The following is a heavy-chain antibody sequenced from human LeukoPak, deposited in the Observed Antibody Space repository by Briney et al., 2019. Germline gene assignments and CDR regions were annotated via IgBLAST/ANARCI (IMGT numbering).Heavy chain of an antibody. D-gene: IGHD2/OR15-2a*01. Sequence: SETLSLTCTVSGGSISSYYWSWIRQPAGKGLEWIGRIYNGGSTNYNPSLESRVTISIDRSKNQFSMKLTSVTAADTAVYYCANSISMDFEYWGQGTLVTVSS. CDR1: GGSISSYY. CDR2: IYNGGST. CDR3: ANSISMDFEY. V-gene: IGHV4-4*07. J-gene: IGHJ4*02.